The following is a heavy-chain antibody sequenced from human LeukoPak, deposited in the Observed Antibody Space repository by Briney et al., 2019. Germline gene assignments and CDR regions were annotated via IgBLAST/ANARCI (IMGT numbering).Heavy chain of an antibody. D-gene: IGHD3-22*01. Sequence: SQTLSLTCTVSGGSISSGGYYWSWIRQHPGKGLEWIGYIYYSGSTYYNPSLKSRVTISVDTSKNQFSLKLSSVTAADTAVYYCARENYDSDAFDIWGQGTMVTVSS. CDR1: GGSISSGGYY. V-gene: IGHV4-31*03. CDR2: IYYSGST. J-gene: IGHJ3*02. CDR3: ARENYDSDAFDI.